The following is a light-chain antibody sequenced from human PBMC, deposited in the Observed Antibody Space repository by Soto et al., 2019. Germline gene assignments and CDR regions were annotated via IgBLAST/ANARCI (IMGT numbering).Light chain of an antibody. CDR2: GAS. CDR1: QSVSSSY. Sequence: EIVLTQSPGTLSLSPGERATLSCRASQSVSSSYLAWYQQKPGQAPRLLIYGASSRATGIPDRFSGSGSGTDFTITISILEPEDLAVDYCQQYGSSRTFGQGTKVEIK. V-gene: IGKV3-20*01. J-gene: IGKJ1*01. CDR3: QQYGSSRT.